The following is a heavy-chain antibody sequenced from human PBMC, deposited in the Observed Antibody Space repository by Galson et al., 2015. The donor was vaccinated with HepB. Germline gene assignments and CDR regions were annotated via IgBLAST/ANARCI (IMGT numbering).Heavy chain of an antibody. CDR2: INPNSGGT. Sequence: QSGAEVKKPGASVKVSCNASGYTFTGYYMHWVRQAPGQGLEWMGWINPNSGGTNYAQKFQGRVTMTRDTSISTAYMELSRLRSDDTAVYYCARDLVWWELLPRYYGMDVWGQGTTVTVSS. CDR3: ARDLVWWELLPRYYGMDV. D-gene: IGHD1-26*01. CDR1: GYTFTGYY. J-gene: IGHJ6*02. V-gene: IGHV1-2*02.